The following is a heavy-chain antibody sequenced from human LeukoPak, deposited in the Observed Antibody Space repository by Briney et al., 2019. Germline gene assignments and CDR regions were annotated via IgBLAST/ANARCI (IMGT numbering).Heavy chain of an antibody. CDR2: IGTSGSI. Sequence: GGSLRLSCATSGFTFSDYTMNWVRQAPGKGLEWVSSIGTSGSIYYADSVRGRFTISRDNAKNSLYLQMDSLRAEDTAVYYCAKDQGSWYVGAFDIWGQGTMVTVSS. D-gene: IGHD6-13*01. CDR1: GFTFSDYT. CDR3: AKDQGSWYVGAFDI. V-gene: IGHV3-69-1*01. J-gene: IGHJ3*02.